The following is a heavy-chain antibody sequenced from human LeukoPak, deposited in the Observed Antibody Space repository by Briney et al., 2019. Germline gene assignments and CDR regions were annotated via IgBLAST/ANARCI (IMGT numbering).Heavy chain of an antibody. CDR3: ARVDTAPGGVDY. D-gene: IGHD5-18*01. J-gene: IGHJ4*02. CDR1: GFTFSSYE. V-gene: IGHV3-48*03. Sequence: GGSLRLSCAASGFTFSSYEMNWVRQAPRKGLEWVSYISSSGSTIYYADSVKGRFTISRDNAKNSLYLQMNSLRAEDTAVYYCARVDTAPGGVDYWGQGTLVTVSS. CDR2: ISSSGSTI.